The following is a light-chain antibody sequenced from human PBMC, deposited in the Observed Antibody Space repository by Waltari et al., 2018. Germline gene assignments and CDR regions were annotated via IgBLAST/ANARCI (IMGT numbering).Light chain of an antibody. CDR3: QQYGSSPPWT. CDR1: QSVSSSY. Sequence: EIVLTQSPCTLSLSPWDRATLSCRASQSVSSSYLAWYQKKPGQPPRLLIYGASSRATGIPDRFSGSGSGTDFTLTISRLEPEDFAVYYCQQYGSSPPWTFGQGTKVEIK. CDR2: GAS. V-gene: IGKV3-20*01. J-gene: IGKJ1*01.